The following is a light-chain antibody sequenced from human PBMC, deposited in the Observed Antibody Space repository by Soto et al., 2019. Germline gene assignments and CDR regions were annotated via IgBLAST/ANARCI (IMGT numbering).Light chain of an antibody. CDR1: QSVSGN. Sequence: EIVMTQSPATLSVSPGEGATLSCRASQSVSGNLAWYQQKPGQAPRLLIYDASTRATGIPARFSGSGSGTEFTLPISGLQSEEFAVYYCQQYNNWPPGTFGQGTKVEIK. J-gene: IGKJ1*01. V-gene: IGKV3-15*01. CDR2: DAS. CDR3: QQYNNWPPGT.